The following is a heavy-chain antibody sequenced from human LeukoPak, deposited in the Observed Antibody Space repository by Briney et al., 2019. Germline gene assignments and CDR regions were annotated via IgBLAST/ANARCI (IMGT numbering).Heavy chain of an antibody. CDR1: GFALSSHW. CDR2: VNRDGSET. V-gene: IGHV3-7*01. CDR3: AKVPRQHDNWFDP. Sequence: GGSLRLSCAASGFALSSHWMTWVRQVPGRGPEWVANVNRDGSETYYLDSVKGRFTISRDDAKNSLYLQMNSLRAEDTAVYYCAKVPRQHDNWFDPWGQGTLVTVSS. J-gene: IGHJ5*02. D-gene: IGHD6-13*01.